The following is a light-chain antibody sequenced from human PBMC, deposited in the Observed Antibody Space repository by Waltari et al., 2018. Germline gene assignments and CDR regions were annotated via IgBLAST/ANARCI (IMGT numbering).Light chain of an antibody. J-gene: IGKJ4*02. CDR3: EQYDGSVVT. Sequence: SVFTQSPGTLSLSPGARATLSCRASQSVTSISLGWYQPEPGQAPRLRIYGTCNRATGIPDSFSGSGSATDSTLTISRLEPEDFAVYYCEQYDGSVVTFGGGTKVEIK. V-gene: IGKV3-20*01. CDR1: QSVTSIS. CDR2: GTC.